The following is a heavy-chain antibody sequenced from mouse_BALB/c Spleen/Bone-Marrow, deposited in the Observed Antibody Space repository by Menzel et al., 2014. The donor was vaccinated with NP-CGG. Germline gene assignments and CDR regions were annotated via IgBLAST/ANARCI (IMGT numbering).Heavy chain of an antibody. D-gene: IGHD1-2*01. J-gene: IGHJ3*01. CDR1: GFDFSRFW. V-gene: IGHV4-1*02. Sequence: EVKLVESGGGLVQPGGSLKLSCAASGFDFSRFWMSWVRQAPGKGLEWIGEMNPESSTINYTPSLKDKFIISRDNAKNTLYLQMSKVRSEDTALYYCARLHYYGHFVYWGQGTLVTVSA. CDR3: ARLHYYGHFVY. CDR2: MNPESSTI.